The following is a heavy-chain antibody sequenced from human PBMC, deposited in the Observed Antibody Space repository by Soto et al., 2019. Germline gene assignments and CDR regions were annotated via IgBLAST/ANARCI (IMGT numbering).Heavy chain of an antibody. D-gene: IGHD6-13*01. CDR3: ARSGYGSSDFDH. Sequence: SETLSLTCAVSGGSINTYYWSWVRQPPGKGLEWVGNIHHSGSTNYNPSLNSRVTISIDTSKNKLSLWLNSVTAADTAVYYCARSGYGSSDFDHWGQGTLVTVSS. CDR1: GGSINTYY. V-gene: IGHV4-59*01. J-gene: IGHJ4*01. CDR2: IHHSGST.